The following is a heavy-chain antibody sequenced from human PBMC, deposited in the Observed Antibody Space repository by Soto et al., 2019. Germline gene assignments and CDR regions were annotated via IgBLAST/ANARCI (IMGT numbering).Heavy chain of an antibody. CDR3: ARIGKVDAELVEQLSPYYYYYYMDV. CDR2: ISAYNGNT. J-gene: IGHJ6*03. Sequence: QVQLVQSGAEVKKPGASVKVSCKASGYTFTSYGISWVRQAPGQGLEWMGWISAYNGNTNYAQKLQGRVTMTTDTGTSTAYMELRSLRSDDTAVYYGARIGKVDAELVEQLSPYYYYYYMDVWGKGTTVTVSS. CDR1: GYTFTSYG. V-gene: IGHV1-18*01. D-gene: IGHD6-6*01.